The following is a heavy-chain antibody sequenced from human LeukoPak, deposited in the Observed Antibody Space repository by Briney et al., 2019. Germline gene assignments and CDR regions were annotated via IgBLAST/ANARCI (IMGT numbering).Heavy chain of an antibody. V-gene: IGHV3-7*01. CDR3: ARGDYDSSGYYPHLDY. CDR1: GFTFNASC. Sequence: PGGSLRLSCAASGFTFNASCMNWVRQAPGRGLEWVPNINQDGSEKHFLGSVKGRFTISRDNSKNTLYLQMNSLRAEDTAVYYCARGDYDSSGYYPHLDYWGQGTLVTVSS. J-gene: IGHJ4*02. CDR2: INQDGSEK. D-gene: IGHD3-22*01.